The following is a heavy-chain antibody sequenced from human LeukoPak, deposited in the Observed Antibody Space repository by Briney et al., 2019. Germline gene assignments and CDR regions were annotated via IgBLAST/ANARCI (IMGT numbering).Heavy chain of an antibody. CDR3: AREEADGRDYYYMDV. Sequence: SETLSLTCTVSGGSISSSSYYWGWIRQPPGKGLEWIGSIYYSGITYYNPSLKSRVTISVDTSKNQFSLKLSSVTAADTAVYYCAREEADGRDYYYMDVWGKGTTVTVSS. V-gene: IGHV4-39*07. CDR1: GGSISSSSYY. J-gene: IGHJ6*03. CDR2: IYYSGIT.